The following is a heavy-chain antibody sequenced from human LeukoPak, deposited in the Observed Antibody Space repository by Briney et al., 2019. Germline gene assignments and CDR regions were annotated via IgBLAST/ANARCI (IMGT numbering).Heavy chain of an antibody. CDR2: ISGSANTI. Sequence: GGSLRLSCAASGFAFSTYEMNWVRQAPGKGLEWLSYISGSANTIYYADSVKGRFTISRDDAEKSLYLQLNSLRADDTAVYYCARNRYYYDPSGPYIDFWGQGTLVTVSS. D-gene: IGHD3-22*01. CDR3: ARNRYYYDPSGPYIDF. CDR1: GFAFSTYE. V-gene: IGHV3-48*03. J-gene: IGHJ4*02.